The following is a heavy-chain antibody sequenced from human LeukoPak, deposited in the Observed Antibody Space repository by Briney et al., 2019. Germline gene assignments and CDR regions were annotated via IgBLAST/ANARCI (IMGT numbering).Heavy chain of an antibody. CDR2: INHSGST. D-gene: IGHD6-19*01. CDR3: AYGYSSGWYLD. Sequence: PSETLSLTCAVYGGSFSGYYWSWIRQPPGKGLEWIGEINHSGSTNYNPSLKSRVTISVDTSKNQFSLKLSSVTAADTAVYYCAYGYSSGWYLDWGQGTLVTVSS. J-gene: IGHJ4*02. CDR1: GGSFSGYY. V-gene: IGHV4-34*01.